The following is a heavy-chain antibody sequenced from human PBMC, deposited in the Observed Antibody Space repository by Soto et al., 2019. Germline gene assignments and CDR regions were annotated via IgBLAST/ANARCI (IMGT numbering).Heavy chain of an antibody. D-gene: IGHD2-8*01. V-gene: IGHV3-53*01. CDR1: GFTVSSNY. CDR2: IYSGGST. Sequence: GGSLRLSCAASGFTVSSNYMSWVRQAPGKGLEWVSVIYSGGSTYYADSVKGRFTISRHNAKNTLYLQMNSLRAEDTAVYYCARVEGCTNGVCYNYYWGQGNLVTVSS. J-gene: IGHJ4*02. CDR3: ARVEGCTNGVCYNYY.